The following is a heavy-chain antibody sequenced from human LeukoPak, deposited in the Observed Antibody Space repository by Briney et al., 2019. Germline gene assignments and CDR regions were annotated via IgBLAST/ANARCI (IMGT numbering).Heavy chain of an antibody. Sequence: TGGSLRLSCAASGFTFSSYAMSWVRQAPGMGLEWVSGISGGSDGTYYADSVKGRFTISRDNSKNTLYLQMNSLRAEDTAIYYCAKGSSGYIYGDYWGQGTLVTVSS. J-gene: IGHJ4*02. V-gene: IGHV3-23*01. CDR2: ISGGSDGT. CDR3: AKGSSGYIYGDY. CDR1: GFTFSSYA. D-gene: IGHD5-18*01.